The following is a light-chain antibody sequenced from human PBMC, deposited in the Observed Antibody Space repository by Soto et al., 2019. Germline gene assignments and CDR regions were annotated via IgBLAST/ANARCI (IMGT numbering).Light chain of an antibody. CDR1: QSFRGL. V-gene: IGKV3-11*01. Sequence: VLTQSPVTLSLSPGERATLSCRASQSFRGLLAWYQQKPGQAPRLLIYDAYNRATGIPPRFSGSGSGTYYTLTISSLEPEDSAVYYCQQRHMWPITFGQGTRLEIK. CDR3: QQRHMWPIT. J-gene: IGKJ5*01. CDR2: DAY.